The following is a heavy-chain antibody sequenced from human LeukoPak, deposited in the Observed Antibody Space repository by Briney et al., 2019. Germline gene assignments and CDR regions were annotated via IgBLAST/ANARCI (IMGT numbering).Heavy chain of an antibody. CDR3: ARSTVAHGHFDY. Sequence: KPGESLKISCKASGYTFGGYWIGWVRQMPGKGLECMGIIYPADSDTRYSPSFQGQVTISADKSISTAYLQWSSLKASDTAMYYCARSTVAHGHFDYWGQGTLVTVSS. J-gene: IGHJ4*02. CDR2: IYPADSDT. D-gene: IGHD4-17*01. V-gene: IGHV5-51*01. CDR1: GYTFGGYW.